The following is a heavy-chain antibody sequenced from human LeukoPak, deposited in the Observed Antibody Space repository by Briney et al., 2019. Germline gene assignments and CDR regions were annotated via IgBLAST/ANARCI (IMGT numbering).Heavy chain of an antibody. CDR1: GYTFTSYD. J-gene: IGHJ6*02. V-gene: IGHV1-8*01. D-gene: IGHD3/OR15-3a*01. CDR3: ARSNNGLPDYGMDV. Sequence: ASVKVSCKASGYTFTSYDINWVRQATGQGLEWMGWMNPNSGNTGYAQKFQGGVTMTRNTSISTAYMELSSLRSEDTAVYYCARSNNGLPDYGMDVWGQGTTVTVSS. CDR2: MNPNSGNT.